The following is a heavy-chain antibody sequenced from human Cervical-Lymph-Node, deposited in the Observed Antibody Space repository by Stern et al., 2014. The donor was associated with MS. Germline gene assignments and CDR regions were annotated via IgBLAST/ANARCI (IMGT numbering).Heavy chain of an antibody. Sequence: QVQLMQSGAEVKKPGSSVKVSCKASGGTFSSYAISWVRQAPGQGLEWMGGIIPIFGTANYAQKLQGRVTITADKSTSTAYMELSSLRSEDTAVYYCARGSLRYFDWNYYYYGMDVWGQGTTVTVSS. CDR2: IIPIFGTA. CDR3: ARGSLRYFDWNYYYYGMDV. V-gene: IGHV1-69*06. D-gene: IGHD3-9*01. CDR1: GGTFSSYA. J-gene: IGHJ6*02.